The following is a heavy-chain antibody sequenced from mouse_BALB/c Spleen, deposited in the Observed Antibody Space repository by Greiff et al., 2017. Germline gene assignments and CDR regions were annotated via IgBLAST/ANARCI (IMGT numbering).Heavy chain of an antibody. CDR1: GFTFSSFG. CDR2: ISSGSSTI. V-gene: IGHV5-17*02. CDR3: ARNYRYFYYAMDY. Sequence: EVKLVESGGGLVQPGGSRKLSCAASGFTFSSFGMHWVRQAPEKGLEWVAYISSGSSTIYYADTVKGRFTISRDNPKNTLFLQMTSLRSEDTAMYYCARNYRYFYYAMDYWGQGTSVTVSS. J-gene: IGHJ4*01. D-gene: IGHD2-14*01.